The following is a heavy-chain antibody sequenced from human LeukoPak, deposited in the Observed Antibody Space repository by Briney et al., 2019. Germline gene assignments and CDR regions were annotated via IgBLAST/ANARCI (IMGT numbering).Heavy chain of an antibody. D-gene: IGHD5-12*01. CDR1: GGSISSYY. CDR3: ARQGYSGYEVY. V-gene: IGHV4-59*08. CDR2: IYYSGST. J-gene: IGHJ4*02. Sequence: PSETLSLTCTVSGGSISSYYWSWIRQPPGKGLEWIGYIYYSGSTNYNPSLKSRVTISVDTSKNQFSLKLSSVTAADTAVYYCARQGYSGYEVYWGQGTLVTVSS.